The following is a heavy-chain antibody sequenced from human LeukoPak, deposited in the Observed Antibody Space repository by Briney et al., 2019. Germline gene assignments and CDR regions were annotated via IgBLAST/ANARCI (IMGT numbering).Heavy chain of an antibody. CDR2: MNPNSGNT. CDR3: ARGARTVTTGY. Sequence: ASVKVSCKASGHTFTSYDINWVRQATGQGLEWMGWMNPNSGNTGYAQECQGRVTMTRNTSISTAYMELSSLRSEDTAVYYCARGARTVTTGYWGQGTLVTVSS. D-gene: IGHD4-17*01. J-gene: IGHJ4*02. CDR1: GHTFTSYD. V-gene: IGHV1-8*01.